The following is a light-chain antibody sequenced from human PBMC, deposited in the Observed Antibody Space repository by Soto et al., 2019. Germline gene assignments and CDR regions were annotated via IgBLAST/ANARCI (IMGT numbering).Light chain of an antibody. V-gene: IGKV1-39*01. J-gene: IGKJ4*01. CDR3: QQYNNWPLT. CDR2: AAS. CDR1: QSVTTY. Sequence: DLQMTQSPSSLSACVGDRVTMTCRASQSVTTYLHWYQQKPGKAPKLLIYAASTLQSGVPSRFSGSGSGTDFTLTISSLQSEDFTVYYCQQYNNWPLTFGGGTKVDIK.